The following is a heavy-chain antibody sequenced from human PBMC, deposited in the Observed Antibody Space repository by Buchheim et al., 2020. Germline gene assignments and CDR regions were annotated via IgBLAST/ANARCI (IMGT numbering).Heavy chain of an antibody. CDR1: GFTFSSYA. J-gene: IGHJ4*02. CDR3: ARTVSSSWYPAFDY. Sequence: QVQLVESGGGVVQPGRSLRLSCAASGFTFSSYAMHWVRQAPGKGLEWVAVASFDGGHKYYADSVKDRFALSRDNSTNTLYLQINSLGAEDTAVYYCARTVSSSWYPAFDYWGQGTL. D-gene: IGHD6-13*01. CDR2: ASFDGGHK. V-gene: IGHV3-30*09.